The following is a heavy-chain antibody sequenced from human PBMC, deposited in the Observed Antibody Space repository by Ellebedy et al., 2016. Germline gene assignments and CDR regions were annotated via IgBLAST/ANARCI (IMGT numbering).Heavy chain of an antibody. CDR1: GFTSSTYA. Sequence: GESLKISCAASGFTSSTYAMHWVRQAPGKGLEWVAVIWYDGSNKYYADSVKGRFTISRDNSKNTLYLQMNSLRAEDTAVYYCARGGYSTSQYAVGGDYWGQGTLVTVSS. CDR2: IWYDGSNK. CDR3: ARGGYSTSQYAVGGDY. J-gene: IGHJ4*02. V-gene: IGHV3-33*01. D-gene: IGHD6-13*01.